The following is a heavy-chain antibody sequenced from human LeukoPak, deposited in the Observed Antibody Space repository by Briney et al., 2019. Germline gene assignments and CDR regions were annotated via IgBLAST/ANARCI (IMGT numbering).Heavy chain of an antibody. D-gene: IGHD2-2*01. J-gene: IGHJ4*02. Sequence: GGSLRLSCAASGFTFSTYWMNWVRQAPGKGLEWVSSISSSSSYIYYADSVKGRFTISRDNAKNSLYLQMNSLRAEDTAVYYCARGRASSTCRTHDYWGQGTLVTVSS. CDR2: ISSSSSYI. CDR1: GFTFSTYW. V-gene: IGHV3-21*01. CDR3: ARGRASSTCRTHDY.